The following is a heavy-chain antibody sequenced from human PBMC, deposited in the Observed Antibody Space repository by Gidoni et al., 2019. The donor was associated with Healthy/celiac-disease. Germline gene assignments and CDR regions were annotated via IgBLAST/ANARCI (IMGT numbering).Heavy chain of an antibody. D-gene: IGHD4-17*01. V-gene: IGHV2-70*04. CDR2: IDWDDDK. Sequence: QVTLKESGPALVKPTQTLTLTCTFSGFSLSTSGMRESWIRQAPGKALEWLARIDWDDDKFYSTSLKTRLTISKDTSKNQVVLTMTNMDPVDTATYYCARSTTVIPAFDYWGQGTLVTVSS. CDR1: GFSLSTSGMR. J-gene: IGHJ4*02. CDR3: ARSTTVIPAFDY.